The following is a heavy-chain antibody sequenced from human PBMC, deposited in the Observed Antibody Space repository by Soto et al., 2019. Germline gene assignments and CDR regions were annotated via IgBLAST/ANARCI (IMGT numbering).Heavy chain of an antibody. D-gene: IGHD3-10*01. Sequence: PGETLKMSSKDSVYSFTSYWIWWLRQMPAKTLEWMGIIYPGDSDTRYSPSFQGQVTISADKSISTAYPQWSSLKASDTAMYYCARQPDYYGSGSFYYYYGMDVWGQGTTVTVSS. CDR1: VYSFTSYW. CDR3: ARQPDYYGSGSFYYYYGMDV. V-gene: IGHV5-51*01. CDR2: IYPGDSDT. J-gene: IGHJ6*02.